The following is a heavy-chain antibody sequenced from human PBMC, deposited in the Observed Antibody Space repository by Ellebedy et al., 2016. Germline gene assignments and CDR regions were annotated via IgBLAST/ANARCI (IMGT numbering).Heavy chain of an antibody. J-gene: IGHJ4*02. D-gene: IGHD4-23*01. CDR2: INHSGST. V-gene: IGHV4-34*01. CDR3: ARTRGNSEYYFDY. Sequence: SETLSLTCAVYGGSFSGYYWSWIRQPPGKGLEWIGEINHSGSTNYNPSLKSRVTISVDTSKNQFSLKLSSVTAADTAVYCCARTRGNSEYYFDYWGQGTLVTVSS. CDR1: GGSFSGYY.